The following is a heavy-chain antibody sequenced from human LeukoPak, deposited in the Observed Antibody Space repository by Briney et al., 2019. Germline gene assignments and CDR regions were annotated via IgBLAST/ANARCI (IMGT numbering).Heavy chain of an antibody. V-gene: IGHV1-18*01. CDR1: GYTFTSYG. Sequence: ASVKVSCKASGYTFTSYGISWVRQAPGQGLEWMGWISAYNGNTNYAQKLQGRVTMTTDTSTSTAYMELRSLRSDDTAVYYCARWGGYCSSTSCYADYFDNWGQGTLVTVSS. J-gene: IGHJ4*02. D-gene: IGHD2-2*01. CDR2: ISAYNGNT. CDR3: ARWGGYCSSTSCYADYFDN.